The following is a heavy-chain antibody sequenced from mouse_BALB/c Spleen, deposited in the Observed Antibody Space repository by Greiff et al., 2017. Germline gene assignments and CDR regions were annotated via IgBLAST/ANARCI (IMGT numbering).Heavy chain of an antibody. D-gene: IGHD2-14*01. CDR2: ISSGSSTI. J-gene: IGHJ4*01. CDR3: ARSYYRYDGYAMDY. V-gene: IGHV5-17*02. Sequence: DVHLVESGGGLVQPGGSRKLSCAASGFTFSSFGMHWVRQAPEKGLEWVAYISSGSSTIYYADTVKGRFTISRDNPKNTLFLQMTSLRSEDTAMYYCARSYYRYDGYAMDYWGQGTSVTVSS. CDR1: GFTFSSFG.